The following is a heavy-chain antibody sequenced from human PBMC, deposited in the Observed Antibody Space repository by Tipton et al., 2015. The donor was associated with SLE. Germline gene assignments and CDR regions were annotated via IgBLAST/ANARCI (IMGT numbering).Heavy chain of an antibody. CDR1: GFTFSRYW. Sequence: SLRLSCTASGFTFSRYWMHWVRQAPGKGLVWVSRMFTEERSTSYADSVKGRFTISRDDAKNTVYLPMNGLRDDDTALYYCARVPWERGFYLMDVWGKGTPVTVAS. CDR2: MFTEERST. J-gene: IGHJ6*03. CDR3: ARVPWERGFYLMDV. D-gene: IGHD1-26*01. V-gene: IGHV3-74*01.